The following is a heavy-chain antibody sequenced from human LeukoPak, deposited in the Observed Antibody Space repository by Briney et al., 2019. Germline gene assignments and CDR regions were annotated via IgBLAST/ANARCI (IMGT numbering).Heavy chain of an antibody. CDR1: SGSISTSNYY. V-gene: IGHV4-39*07. CDR3: ARGPQSEPYAIFRSAFKRGWFDP. Sequence: SETLSLTCTVSSGSISTSNYYWGWVRQPPGKALEWIGNIFYSGSTYYSPSLKSRVTISLDTSRNQFSLKLNSVTAADTAVYYCARGPQSEPYAIFRSAFKRGWFDPWGQGTLVTVSS. CDR2: IFYSGST. J-gene: IGHJ5*02. D-gene: IGHD2-8*01.